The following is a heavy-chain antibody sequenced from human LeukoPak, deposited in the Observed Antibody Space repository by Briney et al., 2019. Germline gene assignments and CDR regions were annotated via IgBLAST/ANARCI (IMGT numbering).Heavy chain of an antibody. CDR2: MYHSGST. J-gene: IGHJ4*02. V-gene: IGHV4-38-2*02. CDR3: ARQYPLPNFDL. Sequence: SETLSLTCTVSGYSISSGFYWGWIRQPPGKGLEWIGSMYHSGSTHYNPSLESRVTISIDRSYDQFSLKLSSVTAADTAVYYCARQYPLPNFDLLGQGTLVTVSS. D-gene: IGHD2-21*01. CDR1: GYSISSGFY.